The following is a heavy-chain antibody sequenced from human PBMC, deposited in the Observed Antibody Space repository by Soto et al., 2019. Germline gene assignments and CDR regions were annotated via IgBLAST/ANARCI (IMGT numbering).Heavy chain of an antibody. J-gene: IGHJ6*02. Sequence: GGTLRLSCAASGFTFSSYAMSWVRQAPGKGLEWVSAINNSGGSTYYADSVKGRVTISRDSSKNTLYLQMNSLRAEDTAVYYCAKVGAGYSSSRNYYGRDVCGQGTTVTVSS. CDR2: INNSGGST. D-gene: IGHD6-13*01. V-gene: IGHV3-23*01. CDR3: AKVGAGYSSSRNYYGRDV. CDR1: GFTFSSYA.